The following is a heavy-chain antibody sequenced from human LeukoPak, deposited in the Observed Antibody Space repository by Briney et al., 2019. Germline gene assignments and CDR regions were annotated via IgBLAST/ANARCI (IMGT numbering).Heavy chain of an antibody. CDR1: GGTFSSYA. CDR2: INPNSGGT. D-gene: IGHD2-2*01. J-gene: IGHJ3*02. Sequence: ASVKVSCKASGGTFSSYAISWVRQAPGQGLEWMGWINPNSGGTNYAQKFQGRVTMTRDTSISTAYMELSRLRSDDTAVYYCARDHCSSTSCYEGRAFDIWGQGTMVTVSS. CDR3: ARDHCSSTSCYEGRAFDI. V-gene: IGHV1-2*02.